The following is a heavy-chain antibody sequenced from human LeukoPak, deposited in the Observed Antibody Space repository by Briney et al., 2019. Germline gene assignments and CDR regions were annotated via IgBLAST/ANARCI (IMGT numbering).Heavy chain of an antibody. D-gene: IGHD4-17*01. V-gene: IGHV1-69*13. Sequence: SVKVSCKASGGTFSSYAISWVRQAPGQGLEWMGGIIPIFGTANYAQKFRGRVTITADESTSTAYMELSSLRSEDTAVYYCATSWARYGDYVAISDYWGQGTLVTVSS. CDR2: IIPIFGTA. CDR3: ATSWARYGDYVAISDY. J-gene: IGHJ4*02. CDR1: GGTFSSYA.